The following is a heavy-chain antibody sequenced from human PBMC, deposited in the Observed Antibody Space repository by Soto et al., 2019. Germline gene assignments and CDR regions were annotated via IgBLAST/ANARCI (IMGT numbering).Heavy chain of an antibody. V-gene: IGHV3-23*01. CDR3: AKDHTDVLRFLEWLLYECY. D-gene: IGHD3-3*01. Sequence: EVQLLESGGGLVQPGGSLRLSCAASGFTFTNYAMSGVRQAPGKGLEWVSTFGGSGASTYYADSVKGRFTISRGNSKNQSYLQMKSLRAADTYVYYCAKDHTDVLRFLEWLLYECYWGQGTLVTGSS. CDR1: GFTFTNYA. J-gene: IGHJ4*02. CDR2: FGGSGAST.